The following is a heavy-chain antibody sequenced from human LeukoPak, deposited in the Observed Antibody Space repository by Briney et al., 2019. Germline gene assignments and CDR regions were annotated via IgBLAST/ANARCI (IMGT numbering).Heavy chain of an antibody. D-gene: IGHD2-15*01. CDR2: IYYSGST. CDR1: GGSISSSSYY. V-gene: IGHV4-39*01. CDR3: ARLGWIAPRAWFDP. J-gene: IGHJ5*02. Sequence: SETLSLTCTVSGGSISSSSYYWGWIRQPPGKGLEWIGSIYYSGSTYYNPSLKSRVTISVDTSKNQFSLKLSSVTAADTAAYYCARLGWIAPRAWFDPWGQGTLVTVSS.